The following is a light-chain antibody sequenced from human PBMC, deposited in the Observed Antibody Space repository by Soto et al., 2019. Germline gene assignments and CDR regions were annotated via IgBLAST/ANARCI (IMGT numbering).Light chain of an antibody. Sequence: EIVMTQSPDTLYVSPGEAATLSCRASQSVRTKLAWYQQKAGQAPRLLIYGASTRATGIPDRFSGSGSGTEFTLTISSLQSEDFAVYYCQPYNSWPPITFGQGTRLEIK. CDR3: QPYNSWPPIT. V-gene: IGKV3-15*01. CDR1: QSVRTK. J-gene: IGKJ5*01. CDR2: GAS.